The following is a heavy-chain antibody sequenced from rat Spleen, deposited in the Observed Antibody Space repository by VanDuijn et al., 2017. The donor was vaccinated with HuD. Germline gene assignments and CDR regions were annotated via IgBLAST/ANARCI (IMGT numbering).Heavy chain of an antibody. CDR1: GFTFSNYG. D-gene: IGHD1-2*01. CDR3: TTRPYYSSLNWFPY. CDR2: ISYDGRRN. V-gene: IGHV5-29*01. Sequence: EVQLVESDGGLVQPGRSLKLSCVASGFTFSNYGMAWVRQAPTKGLEWVASISYDGRRNYYRDSVKGRFTISRDNAKSTLYLQMDSLRSEDTATYYCTTRPYYSSLNWFPYWGQGTLVTVSS. J-gene: IGHJ3*01.